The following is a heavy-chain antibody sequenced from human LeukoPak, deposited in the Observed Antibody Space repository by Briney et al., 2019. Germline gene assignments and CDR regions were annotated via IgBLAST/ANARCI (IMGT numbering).Heavy chain of an antibody. J-gene: IGHJ4*02. CDR2: IKQDGSEK. V-gene: IGHV3-7*01. CDR3: ARDLADTPMVIAAY. CDR1: GFTFSDYN. D-gene: IGHD5-18*01. Sequence: PGGSLRLSCAASGFTFSDYNMNWVRQAPGKGLEWVANIKQDGSEKYYVDSVKGRFTISRDNAKNSLYLQMNSLRAEDTAVYYCARDLADTPMVIAAYWGQGTLVTVSS.